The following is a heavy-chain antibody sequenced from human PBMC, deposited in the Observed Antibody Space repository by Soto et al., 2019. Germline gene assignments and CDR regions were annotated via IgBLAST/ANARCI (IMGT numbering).Heavy chain of an antibody. CDR2: ISSSSSYI. J-gene: IGHJ3*02. CDR3: ASPYGGNTGAFDI. V-gene: IGHV3-21*01. Sequence: PGGSLRLSCAASGFTFSSYSMNWVRQAPGKGLEWVSSISSSSSYIYYADSVKGRFTISRDNAKNSLYLQMNSLRAEDTAVYYCASPYGGNTGAFDIWGQGTMVTVS. D-gene: IGHD4-17*01. CDR1: GFTFSSYS.